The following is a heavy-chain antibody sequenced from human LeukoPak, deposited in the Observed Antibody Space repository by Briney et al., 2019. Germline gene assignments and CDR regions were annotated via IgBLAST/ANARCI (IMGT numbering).Heavy chain of an antibody. J-gene: IGHJ5*02. CDR2: INHSGST. V-gene: IGHV4-34*01. CDR3: ARGPYGSGSYWNWFDP. CDR1: GGSFSGYY. Sequence: SETLSLTCAVYGGSFSGYYWSWIRQPPGKGLEWIGEINHSGSTNYNPSLKSRVTISVDTSKSQFSLKLSSVTAADTAVYYCARGPYGSGSYWNWFDPWGQGTLVTVSS. D-gene: IGHD3-10*01.